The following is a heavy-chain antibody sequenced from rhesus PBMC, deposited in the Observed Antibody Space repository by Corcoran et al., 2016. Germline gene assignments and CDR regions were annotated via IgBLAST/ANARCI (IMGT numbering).Heavy chain of an antibody. CDR3: ARGGGGGYYYTNRYYFDY. J-gene: IGHJ4*01. Sequence: QVQLQESGPGVVKPSETLSLTCAVSGGTISSGYYYWSWIRQPPGKGLEGIGGIYSNSEQTNYNPSRKRLVTISKDTSKNQFSLSLSSVTATDTAVYYCARGGGGGYYYTNRYYFDYWGQGVLVTVSS. V-gene: IGHV4S12*01. CDR2: IYSNSEQT. D-gene: IGHD3-16*01. CDR1: GGTISSGYYY.